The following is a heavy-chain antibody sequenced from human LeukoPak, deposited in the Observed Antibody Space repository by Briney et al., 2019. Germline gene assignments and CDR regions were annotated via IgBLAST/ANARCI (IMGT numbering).Heavy chain of an antibody. CDR2: ISGSGGST. CDR3: AKDPPQITIFGVADINTL. V-gene: IGHV3-23*01. CDR1: GFTFDDYA. Sequence: PGRSLRLSCAASGFTFDDYAMHWVRQAPGKGLEWVSAISGSGGSTYYADSVKGRFTISRDNSKNTLYLQMNSLRAEDTAVYYCAKDPPQITIFGVADINTLWGQGTLVTVSS. J-gene: IGHJ4*02. D-gene: IGHD3-3*01.